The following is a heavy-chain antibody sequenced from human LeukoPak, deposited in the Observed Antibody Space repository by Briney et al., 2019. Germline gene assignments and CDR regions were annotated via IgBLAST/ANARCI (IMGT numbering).Heavy chain of an antibody. CDR2: IYYSGST. D-gene: IGHD3-10*01. CDR1: GFTFSNYW. V-gene: IGHV4-39*01. J-gene: IGHJ4*02. Sequence: GSLRLSCADSGFTFSNYWMSWVRQAPGKGLEWIGSIYYSGSTYYNPSLKSRVTISVDTSKNQFSLKLSSVTAADTAVYYCARPAMVRGVIITWGQGTLVTVSS. CDR3: ARPAMVRGVIIT.